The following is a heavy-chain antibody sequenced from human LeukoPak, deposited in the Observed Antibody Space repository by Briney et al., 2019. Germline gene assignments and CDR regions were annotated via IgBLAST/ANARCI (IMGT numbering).Heavy chain of an antibody. V-gene: IGHV4-34*01. J-gene: IGHJ4*02. CDR3: ARGRWYCSSTSCYYYDSSGYYYWDY. CDR1: GGSFSGYY. CDR2: INHSGGT. D-gene: IGHD3-22*01. Sequence: SETLSLTCAVYGGSFSGYYWSWIRQPPGKGLEWIGEINHSGGTNYNPSLKSRVTISVDTSKNQFSLKLSSVTAADTAVYYCARGRWYCSSTSCYYYDSSGYYYWDYWGQGTLVTVSS.